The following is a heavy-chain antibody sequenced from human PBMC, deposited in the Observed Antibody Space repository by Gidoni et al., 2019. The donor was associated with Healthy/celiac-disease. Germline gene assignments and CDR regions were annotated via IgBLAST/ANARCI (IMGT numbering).Heavy chain of an antibody. Sequence: VQLVESGGGLVKPGGSLRLSCAASGFTFSSYSMNWVRQAPGKGLEWVSAISSSSSYIYYADSVKGRFTISRDNAKNSLYLQMNSLRAEDTAVYYCARDPFTYYYDSSGYPLGYWGQGTLVTVSS. D-gene: IGHD3-22*01. CDR2: ISSSSSYI. V-gene: IGHV3-21*01. J-gene: IGHJ4*02. CDR1: GFTFSSYS. CDR3: ARDPFTYYYDSSGYPLGY.